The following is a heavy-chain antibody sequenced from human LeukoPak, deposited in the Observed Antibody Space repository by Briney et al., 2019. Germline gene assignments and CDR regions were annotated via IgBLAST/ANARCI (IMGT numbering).Heavy chain of an antibody. CDR3: AKYSSSFRSYYFDY. Sequence: GGSLRLSCAASGFTFSSYAMSWVRQAPGKGLEWVSAISGSGGSTYYADSVKGRFTISRDNSKNTLYPQMNSLRAEDTAVYYCAKYSSSFRSYYFDYWGQGTLVTVSS. CDR2: ISGSGGST. CDR1: GFTFSSYA. J-gene: IGHJ4*02. D-gene: IGHD6-6*01. V-gene: IGHV3-23*01.